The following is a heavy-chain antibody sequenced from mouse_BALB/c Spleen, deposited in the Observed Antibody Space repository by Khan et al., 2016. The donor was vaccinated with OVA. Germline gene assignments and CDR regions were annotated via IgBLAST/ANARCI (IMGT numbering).Heavy chain of an antibody. D-gene: IGHD2-14*01. Sequence: QIQLVQSGPELKKPGETVKISCKASGYTFTNYGMNWVKQAPGKGLKWMGFINTYTGEPTYADDFKGRFAFSLETSASTAYLQINNLKNEDTSTYFCARVGYSRTMDYWGQGTSVTVSS. V-gene: IGHV9-3-1*01. CDR3: ARVGYSRTMDY. CDR1: GYTFTNYG. CDR2: INTYTGEP. J-gene: IGHJ4*01.